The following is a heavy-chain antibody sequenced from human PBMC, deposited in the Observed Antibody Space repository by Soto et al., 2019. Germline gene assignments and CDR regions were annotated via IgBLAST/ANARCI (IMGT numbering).Heavy chain of an antibody. CDR1: GGSFSGYY. J-gene: IGHJ6*04. Sequence: SETLSLTCAVYGGSFSGYYWSWIRQPPGKGLEWIGEINHSGSTNYNPSLKSRVTISVDTSKNQFSLKLSSVTAADTAVYYCARGPGETVTSLRYYYYGMDVWSKGTTVTVSS. CDR3: ARGPGETVTSLRYYYYGMDV. V-gene: IGHV4-34*01. CDR2: INHSGST. D-gene: IGHD4-4*01.